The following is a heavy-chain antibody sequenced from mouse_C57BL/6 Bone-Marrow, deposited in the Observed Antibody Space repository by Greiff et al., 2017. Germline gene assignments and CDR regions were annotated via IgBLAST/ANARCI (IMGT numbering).Heavy chain of an antibody. CDR1: GYTFTSYW. CDR2: IYPGNSDT. Sequence: EVMLVESGTVLARPGASVKMSCKTSGYTFTSYWMHWVKQRPGQGLEWIGAIYPGNSDTSYNQKFKGKAKLTAVTSASTAYMELSSLTNEDSAVYYCTKDYGSSYFDYWGQGTTLTVSS. V-gene: IGHV1-5*01. J-gene: IGHJ2*01. CDR3: TKDYGSSYFDY. D-gene: IGHD1-1*01.